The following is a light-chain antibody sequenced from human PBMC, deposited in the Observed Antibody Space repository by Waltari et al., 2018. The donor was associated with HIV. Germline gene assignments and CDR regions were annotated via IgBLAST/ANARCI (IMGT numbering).Light chain of an antibody. CDR3: QQYNHWPRT. V-gene: IGKV3-15*01. CDR2: DAS. J-gene: IGKJ1*01. CDR1: YSVSTN. Sequence: ETVMTQSPATLSVSLGEGATLSCKARYSVSTNLAWYQQKPGQAPRLIIHDASTRAAGIPARFSGSGSGTDFTLSISSLQSEDSAIYYCQQYNHWPRTFGQGTKVEIK.